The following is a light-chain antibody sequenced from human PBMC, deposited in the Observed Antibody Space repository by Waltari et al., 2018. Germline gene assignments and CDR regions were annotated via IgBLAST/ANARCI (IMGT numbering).Light chain of an antibody. Sequence: NFMLTQPHSVSESPGKTVTISCTRSSGSIASNYVQWYQQRPGSAPTTVIYEDNQRPSGVPDRFSGSIDSSSNSASLTISGLRTEDEADYYCQSYGSGVIFGGRTKLTVL. CDR2: EDN. V-gene: IGLV6-57*03. J-gene: IGLJ2*01. CDR1: SGSIASNY. CDR3: QSYGSGVI.